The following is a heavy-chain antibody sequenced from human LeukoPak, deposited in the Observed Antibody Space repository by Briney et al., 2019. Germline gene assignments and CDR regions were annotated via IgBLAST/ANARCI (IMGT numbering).Heavy chain of an antibody. CDR3: ATEYYGDYVEGGN. Sequence: ASVKVSCKASGGTFSSYAISWVRQAPGQGLEWMGGIIPIFGTANYAQKFQGRVTITADESTSTAYMELSSLRSEDMAVYYCATEYYGDYVEGGNWGQGTLVTVSS. CDR2: IIPIFGTA. D-gene: IGHD4-17*01. V-gene: IGHV1-69*13. J-gene: IGHJ4*02. CDR1: GGTFSSYA.